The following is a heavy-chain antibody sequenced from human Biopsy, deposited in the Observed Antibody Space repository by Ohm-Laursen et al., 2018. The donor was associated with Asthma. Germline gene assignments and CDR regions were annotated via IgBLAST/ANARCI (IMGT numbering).Heavy chain of an antibody. CDR2: IHNSGNT. CDR1: GGSISSDN. D-gene: IGHD5-18*01. CDR3: ARGQGRGIQLWSLDP. J-gene: IGHJ5*02. V-gene: IGHV4-59*01. Sequence: TLSLTCTVSGGSISSDNWSWLRQSPGKGLEWIGYIHNSGNTNYNPSLKSRVTISLDTSKNHFSLRLSFVTAADTAVYFCARGQGRGIQLWSLDPWGQGILVTVSS.